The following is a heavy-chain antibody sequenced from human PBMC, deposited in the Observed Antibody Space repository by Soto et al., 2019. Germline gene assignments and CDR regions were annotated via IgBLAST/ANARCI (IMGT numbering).Heavy chain of an antibody. J-gene: IGHJ4*02. D-gene: IGHD6-13*01. CDR3: ARGRVEHNSWRGFDY. CDR2: MNPRTGNT. Sequence: GASVKVSCKASGYTGTSYDINWVRHATGQGLEWMGWMNPRTGNTGYAQKFQGRVAMTRDTSISTAYMELSSLRSEDTAVYYCARGRVEHNSWRGFDYWGQGTLVTVSS. V-gene: IGHV1-8*01. CDR1: GYTGTSYD.